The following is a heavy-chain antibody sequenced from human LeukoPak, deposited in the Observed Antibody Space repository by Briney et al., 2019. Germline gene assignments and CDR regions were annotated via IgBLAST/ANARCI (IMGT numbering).Heavy chain of an antibody. D-gene: IGHD3-16*01. CDR3: ARNVSRGEPGGAFDI. CDR1: GGAISGRRDY. V-gene: IGHV4-39*01. CDR2: IYYSGST. J-gene: IGHJ3*02. Sequence: SETLSLTCTVSGGAISGRRDYWGWIRQPPGKGLEWIASIYYSGSTHYSPSLKSRGTISVYTSSNQFSLELRTATAADSAIYYCARNVSRGEPGGAFDIWGQGTMVTVSS.